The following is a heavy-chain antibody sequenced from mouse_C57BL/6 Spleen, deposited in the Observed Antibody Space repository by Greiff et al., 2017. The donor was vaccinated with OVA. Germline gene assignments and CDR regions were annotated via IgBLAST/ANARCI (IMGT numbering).Heavy chain of an antibody. V-gene: IGHV10-3*01. Sequence: DVMLVESGGGLVQPKGSLKLSCAASGFTFNTYAMHWVRQAPGKGLEWVARIRSKSSNYATYYADSVKDRFTISRDDSQSMLYLQMNNLKTEDTAMYYCVRGDDYADVVYYAMDYWGQGTSVTVSS. CDR3: VRGDDYADVVYYAMDY. CDR2: IRSKSSNYAT. J-gene: IGHJ4*01. CDR1: GFTFNTYA. D-gene: IGHD2-4*01.